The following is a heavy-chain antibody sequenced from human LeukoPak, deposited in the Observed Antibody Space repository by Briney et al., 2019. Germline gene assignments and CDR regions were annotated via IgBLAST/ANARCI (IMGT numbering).Heavy chain of an antibody. CDR1: GYTFTAYY. D-gene: IGHD6-13*01. Sequence: ASVKLSCTTSGYTFTAYYIHWVRQAPGQGLEWMGWMRPLNGATNYTQKLKGRFTMSRDTSISTAYMEMNSLRSDDTATYYCARGQQTFDPWGQGTLVTVSS. CDR3: ARGQQTFDP. CDR2: MRPLNGAT. V-gene: IGHV1-2*02. J-gene: IGHJ5*02.